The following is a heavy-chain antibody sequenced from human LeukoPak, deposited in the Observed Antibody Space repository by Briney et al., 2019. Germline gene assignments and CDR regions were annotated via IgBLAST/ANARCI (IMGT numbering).Heavy chain of an antibody. D-gene: IGHD1-1*01. CDR1: GFTSSSYA. CDR3: AKASYNIAKENWFDP. V-gene: IGHV3-23*01. J-gene: IGHJ5*02. Sequence: GGSLRLSCAASGFTSSSYALSWVRQAPGKGLEWVSGISGSGGSTYYADSVKGRLTVSRDNSKNTLFLQMNGLRPEDTAVYYCAKASYNIAKENWFDPWGQGTLVTVSS. CDR2: ISGSGGST.